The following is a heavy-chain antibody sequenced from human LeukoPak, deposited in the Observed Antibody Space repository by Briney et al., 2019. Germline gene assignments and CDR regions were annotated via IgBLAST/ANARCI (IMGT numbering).Heavy chain of an antibody. CDR1: GFTFGRFA. CDR2: ISASGGSA. J-gene: IGHJ3*02. Sequence: PGGSLRLSCAASGFTFGRFAMSWVRQAPGKGPEWVSGISASGGSAYYADSVKGRFTISRDDSKRTLYMQMNGLRAEDTAVYYCAKDPNGDYVGSFDMRGPGTMVTVSS. V-gene: IGHV3-23*01. CDR3: AKDPNGDYVGSFDM. D-gene: IGHD4-23*01.